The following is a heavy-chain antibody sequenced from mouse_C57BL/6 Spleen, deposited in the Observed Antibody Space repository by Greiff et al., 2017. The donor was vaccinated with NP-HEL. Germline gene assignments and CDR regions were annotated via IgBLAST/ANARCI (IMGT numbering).Heavy chain of an antibody. CDR3: ARRGSSYGHCDV. CDR1: GYTFTSYW. V-gene: IGHV1-69*01. CDR2: IDPSDSYT. D-gene: IGHD1-1*01. J-gene: IGHJ1*03. Sequence: QLQQPGAELVMPGASVKLSCKASGYTFTSYWMHWVKQRPGQGLEWIGEIDPSDSYTNYNQKFTGKSTLTVDKSSSTAYMQLSSLTSEDSAVYYCARRGSSYGHCDVWGTGTTVTVSS.